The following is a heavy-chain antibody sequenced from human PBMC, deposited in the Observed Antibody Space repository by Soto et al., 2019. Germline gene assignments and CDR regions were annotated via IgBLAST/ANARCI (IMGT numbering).Heavy chain of an antibody. CDR2: IYYSGIT. CDR3: ARVGLQYWFDH. J-gene: IGHJ5*02. Sequence: XDILFISCIVSGYSVNSPSYYWSWIRQLPGKGLECIGYIYYSGITNYSPSLKSRVTISLDTSKNQFSLTLSAVTAVDTAVYYCARVGLQYWFDHWGQGTLVTVSS. D-gene: IGHD4-4*01. V-gene: IGHV4-61*01. CDR1: GYSVNSPSYY.